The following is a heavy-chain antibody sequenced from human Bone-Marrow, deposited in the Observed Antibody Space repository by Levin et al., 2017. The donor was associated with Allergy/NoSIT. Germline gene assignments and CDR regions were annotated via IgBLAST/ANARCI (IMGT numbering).Heavy chain of an antibody. J-gene: IGHJ4*02. CDR1: GFTFSSYW. V-gene: IGHV3-74*01. Sequence: GESLKISCAASGFTFSSYWMHWVRQAPGKGLVWVSRINSDGSSTSYADSVKGRFTISRDNAKNTLYLQMNSLRAEDTAVYYCARDSSYYYDSSGPDYWGQGTLVTVSS. CDR3: ARDSSYYYDSSGPDY. CDR2: INSDGSST. D-gene: IGHD3-22*01.